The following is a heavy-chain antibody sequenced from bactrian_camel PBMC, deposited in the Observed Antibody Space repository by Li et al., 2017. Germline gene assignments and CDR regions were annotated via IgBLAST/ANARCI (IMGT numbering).Heavy chain of an antibody. CDR2: INSGGGTT. D-gene: IGHD2*01. CDR1: GFTFSSYA. J-gene: IGHJ6*01. Sequence: VQLVESGGGSVQPGGSLRLSCAASGFTFSSYAMGWVRQAPGKGLEWVSAINSGGGTTYYADSVKGRSTISRDNAKSTVYLQMHSLRDEDTALYYCATAAQYSGGYYYSEPSFGYWGQGTQVTVS. V-gene: IGHV3S40*01. CDR3: ATAAQYSGGYYYSEPSFGY.